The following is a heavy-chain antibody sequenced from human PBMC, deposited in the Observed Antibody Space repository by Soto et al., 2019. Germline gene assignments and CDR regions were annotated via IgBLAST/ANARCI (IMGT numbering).Heavy chain of an antibody. Sequence: SETLSLTCTVSGGSISSYYWSWIRQPPGKGLEWIGYIYYSGSTNYNPSLKSRVTISVDTSKNQFSLKLSSVTAADTAVYYCARLSLVYCSSTSCITGFDYWGQGTLVTVS. D-gene: IGHD2-2*01. J-gene: IGHJ4*02. V-gene: IGHV4-59*08. CDR3: ARLSLVYCSSTSCITGFDY. CDR1: GGSISSYY. CDR2: IYYSGST.